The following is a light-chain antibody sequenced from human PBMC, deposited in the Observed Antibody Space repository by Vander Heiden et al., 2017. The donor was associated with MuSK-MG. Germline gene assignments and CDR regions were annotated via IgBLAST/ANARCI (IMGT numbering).Light chain of an antibody. J-gene: IGKJ1*01. CDR3: QQTDSTLWT. V-gene: IGKV1-39*01. CDR1: QIIDTY. CDR2: AAS. Sequence: DILMTQSPSSLSASIGDRVTITCRASQIIDTYLNWYQQIPGKAPKLLIFAASILQSGVPSRFSGSGSGTDFTLTISRLQPEDSAVYYCQQTDSTLWTFGQGTKVXIK.